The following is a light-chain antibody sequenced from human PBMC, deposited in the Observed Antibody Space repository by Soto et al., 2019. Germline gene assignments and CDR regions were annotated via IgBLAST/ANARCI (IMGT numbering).Light chain of an antibody. CDR3: QQYYYYWT. CDR1: QSISNY. V-gene: IGKV1-5*03. J-gene: IGKJ1*01. CDR2: EVS. Sequence: DIQMTHSPSTLSASVGDSVTITCRASQSISNYWAWYQQRPGKASDVLISEVSSLKSGVPLRCSGSGSGTEFTLTIRSLQPDDFATYYCQQYYYYWTFGQGTKVDIK.